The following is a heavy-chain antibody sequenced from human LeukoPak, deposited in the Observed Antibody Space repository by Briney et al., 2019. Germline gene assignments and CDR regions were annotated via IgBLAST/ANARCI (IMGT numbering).Heavy chain of an antibody. V-gene: IGHV1-8*01. CDR1: GYTFTSYD. Sequence: GASVKVSCKASGYTFTSYDINWVRQATGQGLEWMGWMNPNSGNTGYAQKFQGRVTMTRNTSISTAYMELSSLRSEDTAVYYCARRDFWSGYYHFDYWGQGTLVTVSS. D-gene: IGHD3-3*01. CDR3: ARRDFWSGYYHFDY. J-gene: IGHJ4*02. CDR2: MNPNSGNT.